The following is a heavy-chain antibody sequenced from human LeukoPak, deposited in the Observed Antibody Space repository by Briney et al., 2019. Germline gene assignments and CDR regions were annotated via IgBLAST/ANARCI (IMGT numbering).Heavy chain of an antibody. Sequence: KSGGALRLSCASSGFSFSDAYMAWVRQAPGEGVECVGRIKSKAAGGTIDYGAPVKGRSTISRADSTNTLHLQMTSLKPEDTGVYYCPAAPPGGGYVIDYWGQGTLVTVSS. J-gene: IGHJ4*02. V-gene: IGHV3-15*01. CDR1: GFSFSDAY. D-gene: IGHD5-12*01. CDR2: IKSKAAGGTI. CDR3: PAAPPGGGYVIDY.